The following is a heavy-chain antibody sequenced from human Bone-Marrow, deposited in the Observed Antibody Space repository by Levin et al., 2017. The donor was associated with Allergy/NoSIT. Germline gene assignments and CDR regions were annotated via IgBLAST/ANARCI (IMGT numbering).Heavy chain of an antibody. CDR3: ARGKYQLLDAFDI. CDR1: GFSLSTSGVS. CDR2: IYRDDDV. Sequence: SGPTLVKPTQTLTLTCTFPGFSLSTSGVSVGWIRQPPGKALEWLALIYRDDDVRYRASLKRRLVILKDPSNNQVVLTLTNVDPADTATYFCARGKYQLLDAFDIWGQGTMVTVSS. V-gene: IGHV2-5*02. D-gene: IGHD2-2*01. J-gene: IGHJ3*02.